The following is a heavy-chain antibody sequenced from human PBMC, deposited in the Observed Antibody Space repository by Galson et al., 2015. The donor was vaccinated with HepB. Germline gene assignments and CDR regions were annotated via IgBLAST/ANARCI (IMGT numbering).Heavy chain of an antibody. D-gene: IGHD3-22*01. J-gene: IGHJ4*02. Sequence: CAISGDSVSSNSAAWNWIRQSPSRGLEWLGRTYYRSKWYNDYAVSVKSRITINPDTSKNQFSLQLNSVTPEDTAVYYCARDGRAWGDSSGYYYFDYWGQGTLVTVSS. V-gene: IGHV6-1*01. CDR2: TYYRSKWYN. CDR3: ARDGRAWGDSSGYYYFDY. CDR1: GDSVSSNSAA.